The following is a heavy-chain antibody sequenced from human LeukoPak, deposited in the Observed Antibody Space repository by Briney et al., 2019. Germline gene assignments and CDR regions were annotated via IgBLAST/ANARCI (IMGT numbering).Heavy chain of an antibody. CDR3: ARDPRRDGYNSAFDI. CDR1: GFTFSSYA. J-gene: IGHJ3*02. V-gene: IGHV3-64*01. Sequence: GGSLRLSCAASGFTFSSYAMHWVRQAPGKGLEYVSAISSNGGSTYYANSVKGRFTISRDNSKNTLYLQMNSLRAEDTAVYYCARDPRRDGYNSAFDIWGQGTMVTVSS. CDR2: ISSNGGST. D-gene: IGHD5-24*01.